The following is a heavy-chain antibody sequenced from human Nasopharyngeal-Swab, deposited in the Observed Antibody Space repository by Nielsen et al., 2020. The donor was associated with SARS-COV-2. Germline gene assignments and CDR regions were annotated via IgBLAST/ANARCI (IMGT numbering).Heavy chain of an antibody. CDR1: GFTFSDYW. CDR2: IKQDGTLK. CDR3: AKDPYSGTYKGFDY. V-gene: IGHV3-7*03. J-gene: IGHJ4*02. D-gene: IGHD1-26*01. Sequence: GESLKISCGGSGFTFSDYWMSWVRQSPEKGLEWVANIKQDGTLKSYVDSVKGRFIISRDNAKNSLDLQMNSLRVEDTAVYYCAKDPYSGTYKGFDYWGQGTLVTVSS.